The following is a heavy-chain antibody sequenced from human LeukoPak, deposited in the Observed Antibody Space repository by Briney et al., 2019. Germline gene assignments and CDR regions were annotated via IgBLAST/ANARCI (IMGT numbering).Heavy chain of an antibody. CDR1: GFTFSSYS. Sequence: GGSLRLSCAASGFTFSSYSMNWVRQAPGKGLEWVSSIDTSSAYIYYADSVKGRFTISRDNAKNSLYLQMDSLRVEDTAVYYCARASSTSCYYWGQGTLVTVSS. CDR2: IDTSSAYI. J-gene: IGHJ4*02. D-gene: IGHD2-2*01. V-gene: IGHV3-21*01. CDR3: ARASSTSCYY.